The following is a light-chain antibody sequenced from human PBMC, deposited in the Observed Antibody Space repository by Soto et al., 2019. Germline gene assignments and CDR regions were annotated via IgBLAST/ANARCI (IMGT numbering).Light chain of an antibody. J-gene: IGKJ5*01. CDR2: GAS. V-gene: IGKV3-20*01. CDR3: QQYGSSPG. CDR1: QSVSSSY. Sequence: EIVLTQSPCTLSLSPGERATLSCRASQSVSSSYLAWYQQKPGQAPRLLIYGASSRATGIPDRFSGSGSGTDFTLTISRLEPEDFAVYYCQQYGSSPGFGQGTRLEIK.